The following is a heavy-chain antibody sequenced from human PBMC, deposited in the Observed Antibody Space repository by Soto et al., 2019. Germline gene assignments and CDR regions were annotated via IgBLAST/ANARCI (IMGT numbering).Heavy chain of an antibody. D-gene: IGHD6-13*01. Sequence: ETLSLTCTVSGGSISSYYWSWIRQPAGKGLEWVGRIYTSGSTNYNPSLKSRVTMSVDTSKNQFSLKLSSVTAADTAVYYCARDGSSSWDNWFDPWGQGTLVTVPS. CDR2: IYTSGST. CDR1: GGSISSYY. V-gene: IGHV4-4*07. J-gene: IGHJ5*02. CDR3: ARDGSSSWDNWFDP.